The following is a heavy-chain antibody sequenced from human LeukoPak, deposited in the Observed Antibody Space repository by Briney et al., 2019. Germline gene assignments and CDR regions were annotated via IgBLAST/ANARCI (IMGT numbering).Heavy chain of an antibody. J-gene: IGHJ5*02. CDR2: GHYSGST. D-gene: IGHD5-12*01. CDR1: GGSIRSSSYY. V-gene: IGHV4-39*02. Sequence: ETLSLTCTVSGGSIRSSSYYWAWIRQPPGKGLEWIATGHYSGSTFYNPSLKSRLTLSIDTSKNRFSLQVTSVTAADTAMYYCVRGQGAFGGYEWANWFDPWGQGTLVTVSS. CDR3: VRGQGAFGGYEWANWFDP.